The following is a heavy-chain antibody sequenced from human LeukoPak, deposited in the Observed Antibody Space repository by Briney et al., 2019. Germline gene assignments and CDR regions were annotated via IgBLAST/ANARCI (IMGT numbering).Heavy chain of an antibody. CDR2: ISGGADST. V-gene: IGHV3-23*01. CDR1: GFTFSYYA. Sequence: PGGSLRLSCAASGFTFSYYAMSWVRQAPGKGLEWVSVISGGADSTYYADSGKGRFTISRDNSKDTLYLQMNSLRDEDTAVYYCAKILWRYGDLSPHDYWGQGTLVTV. D-gene: IGHD4-17*01. CDR3: AKILWRYGDLSPHDY. J-gene: IGHJ4*02.